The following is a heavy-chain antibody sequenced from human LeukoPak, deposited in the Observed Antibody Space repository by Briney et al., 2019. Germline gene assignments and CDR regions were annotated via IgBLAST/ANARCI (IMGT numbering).Heavy chain of an antibody. CDR3: AKWAAIVNWFDP. CDR2: ISGSGGST. Sequence: GGSLRLSCAASGFTFSDYYMSWIRQAPGKELEWVLAISGSGGSTYYADSVKGRFTISRDNSKNTLYLQMNSLRAEDMAVYYCAKWAAIVNWFDPWGQGTLVTVSS. V-gene: IGHV3-23*01. J-gene: IGHJ5*02. CDR1: GFTFSDYY. D-gene: IGHD2-2*01.